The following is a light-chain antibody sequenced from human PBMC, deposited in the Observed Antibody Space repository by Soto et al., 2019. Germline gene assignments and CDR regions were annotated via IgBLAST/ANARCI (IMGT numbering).Light chain of an antibody. Sequence: QSALTQPASMSGSPGQSITISCTGTSSDVGAYNYVSWYQQHPGKAPKLMIYEVINRPSGVSHRFSGSKSGNTASLTISGLQAEDEADYYCSSYTGSSAPYVFGTGTKVTVL. CDR2: EVI. V-gene: IGLV2-14*01. J-gene: IGLJ1*01. CDR3: SSYTGSSAPYV. CDR1: SSDVGAYNY.